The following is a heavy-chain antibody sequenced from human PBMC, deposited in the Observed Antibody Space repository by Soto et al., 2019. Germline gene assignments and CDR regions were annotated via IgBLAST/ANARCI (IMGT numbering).Heavy chain of an antibody. J-gene: IGHJ4*02. CDR1: GGSISSYY. V-gene: IGHV4-59*01. D-gene: IGHD3-10*01. CDR2: IYYSGST. Sequence: NPSETLSLTCTVSGGSISSYYWSWIRQPPGKGLEWIGYIYYSGSTNYNPPLKSRVTISVDTSKNQFSLKLSSVTAADTAVYYCARDFYGSGSSFDYWGQGTLVTVSS. CDR3: ARDFYGSGSSFDY.